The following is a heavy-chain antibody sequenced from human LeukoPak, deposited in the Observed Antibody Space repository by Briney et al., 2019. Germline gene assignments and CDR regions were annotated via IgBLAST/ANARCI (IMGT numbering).Heavy chain of an antibody. CDR2: INGDGSHS. CDR1: GFSFSNYW. D-gene: IGHD6-13*01. CDR3: VKNSGWYCLDY. V-gene: IGHV3-7*03. Sequence: PGGSLRLSCAASGFSFSNYWMSWVRQAPGKGLERVADINGDGSHSYCVDSVKGRFTLSRDNAKNSLFLQMNSLRAEDTAVYYCVKNSGWYCLDYWGQGTLVTVSS. J-gene: IGHJ4*02.